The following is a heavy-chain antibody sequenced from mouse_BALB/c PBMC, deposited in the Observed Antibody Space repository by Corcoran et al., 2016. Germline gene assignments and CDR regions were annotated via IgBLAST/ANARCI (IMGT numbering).Heavy chain of an antibody. CDR2: IDPANGNT. J-gene: IGHJ2*01. Sequence: EVQLQQSGAELVKPGASVKLSCTASGFNIKDTYMHWVKQRPEQGLEWIGRIDPANGNTKYDPKFQGKATITADTSSNTAYLQVSSLTSEDTAVYYCARKYGKGIYVDYGGQGTTLTVSS. V-gene: IGHV14-3*02. CDR3: ARKYGKGIYVDY. CDR1: GFNIKDTY. D-gene: IGHD2-10*02.